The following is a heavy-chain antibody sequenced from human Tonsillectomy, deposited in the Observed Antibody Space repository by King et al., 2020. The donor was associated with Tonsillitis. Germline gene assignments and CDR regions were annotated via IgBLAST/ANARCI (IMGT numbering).Heavy chain of an antibody. CDR2: ISSSRTTI. J-gene: IGHJ4*02. CDR1: GITFSGYS. D-gene: IGHD6-19*01. V-gene: IGHV3-48*01. CDR3: ARALGYSSGWYFDY. Sequence: VQLVESGGGLIQPGGSLRLSCVASGITFSGYSMNWVRQAPGKGLEGVSYISSSRTTIYYADSVRGRFTISRDNAKNSLYLQMNSLRAEDTAVYYCARALGYSSGWYFDYWGQGTLVIVSS.